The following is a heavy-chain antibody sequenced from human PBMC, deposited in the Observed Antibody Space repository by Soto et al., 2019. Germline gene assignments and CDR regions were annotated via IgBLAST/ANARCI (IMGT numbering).Heavy chain of an antibody. Sequence: GGSLRLSCAASGFTFSSYWMHWVRQAPGKGLVWVSRINSDGSSTSYADSVKGRFTISRDNAKNTLYLQMNSLRAEDTAVYYCARGPPPPRDYYYGMDVWGQGTTVTVSS. V-gene: IGHV3-74*01. CDR2: INSDGSST. CDR1: GFTFSSYW. J-gene: IGHJ6*02. CDR3: ARGPPPPRDYYYGMDV.